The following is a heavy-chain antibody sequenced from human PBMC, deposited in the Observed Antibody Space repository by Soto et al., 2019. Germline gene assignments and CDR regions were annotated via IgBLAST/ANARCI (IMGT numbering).Heavy chain of an antibody. CDR3: ARGSNFDY. CDR1: GFTFSSYA. V-gene: IGHV3-30-3*01. Sequence: GGSLRLSCAASGFTFSSYAMHWVRQAPGKGLEWVAVISYDGSNKYYADSVKGRFTISRDNSKNTLYLQMNSLRAEDTAVYYCARGSNFDYWGQGTLVTVSS. J-gene: IGHJ4*02. CDR2: ISYDGSNK.